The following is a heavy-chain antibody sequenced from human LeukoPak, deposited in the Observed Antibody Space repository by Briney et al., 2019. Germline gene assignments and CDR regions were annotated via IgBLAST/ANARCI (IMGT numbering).Heavy chain of an antibody. D-gene: IGHD2-2*01. V-gene: IGHV3-23*01. J-gene: IGHJ5*02. CDR2: ISDNGALT. CDR3: AKESGSTHSYNWFDP. CDR1: GFIFSNYA. Sequence: GGSLRLSCAASGFIFSNYAMTWVRQVPGKGLECVSGISDNGALTYYADSVKGRFTISRDNSKNTVYLLMSSLRAEDTAIYYCAKESGSTHSYNWFDPWGQGTLVTVPS.